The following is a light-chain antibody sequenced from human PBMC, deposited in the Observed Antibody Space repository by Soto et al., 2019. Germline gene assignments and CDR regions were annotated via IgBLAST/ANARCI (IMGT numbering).Light chain of an antibody. V-gene: IGKV3-11*01. J-gene: IGKJ1*01. Sequence: EIVLTQSPATLSLSPGERVTLSCRASQSVGNSLGWFQQKPGQAPRLLIYDASDRARGVPARFSGSGFGTDFTLTISGLEPEDFATYYCQQRASWLWTFGQGTKV. CDR1: QSVGNS. CDR3: QQRASWLWT. CDR2: DAS.